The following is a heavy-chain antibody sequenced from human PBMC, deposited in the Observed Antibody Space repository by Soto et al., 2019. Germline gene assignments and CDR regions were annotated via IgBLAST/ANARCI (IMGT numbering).Heavy chain of an antibody. D-gene: IGHD6-19*01. CDR2: IDSSGEK. J-gene: IGHJ5*02. CDR1: GLSITDSEMG. Sequence: QVTLKESGPVLVNPTETLTLRCTVSGLSITDSEMGVSWIRQPPGQPLEWLAHIDSSGEKSYRTFQKSRLAISKDTSKSQIVLTMTNMDPADTATYYCARRHLAVAVSPWFDPWGQGIPVTVSS. CDR3: ARRHLAVAVSPWFDP. V-gene: IGHV2-26*01.